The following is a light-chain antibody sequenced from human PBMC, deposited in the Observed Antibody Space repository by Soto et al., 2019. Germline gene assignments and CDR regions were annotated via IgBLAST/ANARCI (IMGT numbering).Light chain of an antibody. CDR3: RQYYRTPYT. CDR1: QSVLYSSNTKNY. V-gene: IGKV4-1*01. J-gene: IGKJ2*01. Sequence: DIVMTQSPDSLAVSLGERATINCKSSQSVLYSSNTKNYLAWYQQKLGQPPKLLIYWASTRESGVPDRFSGSGSGTDFTLTISSLQTEDVEVSYCRQYYRTPYTFGQANKLEIK. CDR2: WAS.